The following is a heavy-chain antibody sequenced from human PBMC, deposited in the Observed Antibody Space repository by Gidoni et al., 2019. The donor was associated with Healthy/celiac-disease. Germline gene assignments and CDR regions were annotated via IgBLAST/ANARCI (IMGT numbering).Heavy chain of an antibody. Sequence: QVQLQESGPGLVKPSQTLSLTCTVSGGSISSGSYYWSWIRQPAGKGLEWIGRIYTSGSTNYNPSLKSRVTISVDTSKNQFSLKLSSVTAADTPVYYCARDPPDWYFDLWGRGTLVTVSS. V-gene: IGHV4-61*02. CDR2: IYTSGST. CDR3: ARDPPDWYFDL. J-gene: IGHJ2*01. CDR1: GGSISSGSYY.